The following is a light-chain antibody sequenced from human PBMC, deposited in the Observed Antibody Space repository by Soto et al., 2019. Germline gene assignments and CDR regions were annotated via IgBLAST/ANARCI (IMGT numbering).Light chain of an antibody. J-gene: IGKJ5*01. CDR2: KAS. Sequence: DIQMAESPSSLSPSVADRVTLTCLASHDINNYLNWYQQKPGKAPKLLIYKASDLASGGPSRFSGSGSATDFTLTISCLQSDDFATYYFQQYYSDPITFGQGTRLEIK. CDR1: HDINNY. CDR3: QQYYSDPIT. V-gene: IGKV1-5*03.